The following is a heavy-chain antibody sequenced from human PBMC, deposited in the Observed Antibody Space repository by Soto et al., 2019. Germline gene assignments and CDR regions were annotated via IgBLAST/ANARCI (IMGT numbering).Heavy chain of an antibody. J-gene: IGHJ5*02. CDR3: AKDGDLMYSSSEVGNWFDP. V-gene: IGHV3-23*01. CDR1: GFTFSSYA. CDR2: ISGSGGST. Sequence: GGSLRLSCAASGFTFSSYAMSWVRQAPGKGLEWVSAISGSGGSTYYADSVKGRFTISRDNSKNTLYLQMNSLRAEDTAVYYCAKDGDLMYSSSEVGNWFDPWGQGTLVTVSS. D-gene: IGHD6-13*01.